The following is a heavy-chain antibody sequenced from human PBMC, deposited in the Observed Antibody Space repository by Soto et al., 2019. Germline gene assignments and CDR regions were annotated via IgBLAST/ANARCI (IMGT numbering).Heavy chain of an antibody. Sequence: GGSLRLSCAASGFTFSSYAMSWVRQAPGKGLEWVSVISGSGGSTYYADSVKGRFTMSRDNSKNMLYLQMNSLRAEDTAVYYCARDRQLVRPRIYYFDYWGQGTVVTVSS. D-gene: IGHD6-13*01. J-gene: IGHJ4*02. V-gene: IGHV3-23*01. CDR2: ISGSGGST. CDR3: ARDRQLVRPRIYYFDY. CDR1: GFTFSSYA.